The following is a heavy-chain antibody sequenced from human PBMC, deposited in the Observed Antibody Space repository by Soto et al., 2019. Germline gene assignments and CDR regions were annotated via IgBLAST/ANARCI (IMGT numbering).Heavy chain of an antibody. CDR3: ARDRESLDIVVVVAATHWFDP. Sequence: EVQLVESGGGLVQPGGSLRLSCAASGFTFSSYSMNWVRQAPGKGLEWVSYISRSSSTIYYADSVKGRFTISRDNAKNSLYLQMNSLRAEDTAVYYCARDRESLDIVVVVAATHWFDPWGQGTLVTVSS. J-gene: IGHJ5*02. CDR1: GFTFSSYS. CDR2: ISRSSSTI. D-gene: IGHD2-15*01. V-gene: IGHV3-48*01.